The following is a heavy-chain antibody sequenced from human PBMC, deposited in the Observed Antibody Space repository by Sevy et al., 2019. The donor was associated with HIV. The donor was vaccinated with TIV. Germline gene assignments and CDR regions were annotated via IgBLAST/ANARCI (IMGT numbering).Heavy chain of an antibody. J-gene: IGHJ3*02. Sequence: ASVKVSCKASGYTFTSYGISWVRQAPGQGLEWMGWVSAFNGNTKYTQKLQGRVTMITDTSTTTAYMELRGLRSDDTAVYYCVRDVHDWTAAGLPCYLFDIWGQGTMVTVSS. CDR3: VRDVHDWTAAGLPCYLFDI. CDR1: GYTFTSYG. V-gene: IGHV1-18*01. CDR2: VSAFNGNT. D-gene: IGHD6-13*01.